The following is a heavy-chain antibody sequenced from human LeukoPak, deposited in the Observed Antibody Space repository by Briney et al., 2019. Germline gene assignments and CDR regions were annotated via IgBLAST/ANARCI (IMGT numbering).Heavy chain of an antibody. V-gene: IGHV3-9*01. CDR1: GFTFDDYA. D-gene: IGHD3-10*01. CDR2: ISWNSGSI. CDR3: AKDIRPLLWFGGDAFDI. J-gene: IGHJ3*02. Sequence: GGSLRLSCAASGFTFDDYAMHWVRQAPGKGLEWASGISWNSGSIGYADSVKGRFTISRDNAKNSLYLQMNSLRAEDTALYYCAKDIRPLLWFGGDAFDIWGQGTMVTVSS.